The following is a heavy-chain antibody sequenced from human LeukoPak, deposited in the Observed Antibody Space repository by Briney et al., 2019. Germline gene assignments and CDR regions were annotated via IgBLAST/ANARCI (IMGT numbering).Heavy chain of an antibody. CDR2: IYYSGST. Sequence: SETLSLTCTVSGGSISSSSYYWGWIRQPPGKGLEWIGSIYYSGSTYYNPSLKSRVTISVDTSKNQFSLKLSSVTAADTAMYYCARQSYSYYGSGSYDNWFDPWGQGTLVTVSS. D-gene: IGHD3-10*01. CDR1: GGSISSSSYY. CDR3: ARQSYSYYGSGSYDNWFDP. V-gene: IGHV4-39*01. J-gene: IGHJ5*02.